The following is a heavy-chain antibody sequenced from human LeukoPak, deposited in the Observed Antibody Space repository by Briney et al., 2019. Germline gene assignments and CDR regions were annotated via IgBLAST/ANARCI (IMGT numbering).Heavy chain of an antibody. CDR1: GGSISSYY. Sequence: SETLSLTCTVSGGSISSYYWSWIRQPPGKGLEWIGYIYYSGSTNYNPSLKSRVTISVDTSKKQFSLKLSSVTAADTAVYYCARDFPYCGGDCYSHGGYWGQGTLVTVSS. CDR2: IYYSGST. CDR3: ARDFPYCGGDCYSHGGY. J-gene: IGHJ4*02. D-gene: IGHD2-21*02. V-gene: IGHV4-59*01.